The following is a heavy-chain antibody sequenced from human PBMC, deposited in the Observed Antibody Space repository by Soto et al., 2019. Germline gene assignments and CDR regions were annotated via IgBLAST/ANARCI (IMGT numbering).Heavy chain of an antibody. CDR3: ARGRYCSSTSCYTRWAYYYYGMDV. D-gene: IGHD2-2*02. Sequence: VSYISSSSSTIYYADSVKGRFTISRDNAKNSLYLQMNSLRDEDTAVYYCARGRYCSSTSCYTRWAYYYYGMDVWGQGTTVTVSS. CDR2: ISSSSSTI. J-gene: IGHJ6*02. V-gene: IGHV3-48*02.